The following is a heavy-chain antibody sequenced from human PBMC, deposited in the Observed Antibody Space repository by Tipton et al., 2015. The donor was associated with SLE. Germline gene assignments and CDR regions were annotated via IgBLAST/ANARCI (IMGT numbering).Heavy chain of an antibody. Sequence: SLRLSCAGSGFTFRSHWMHWVRQGPGKGLVWVSRINSDGGSTSYADSVKGRFTISRDDSQNTLYVQMNSLRPEDTALYFCARDRGTIPNVINYHFDNWGQGTLVTVSS. CDR1: GFTFRSHW. V-gene: IGHV3-74*01. J-gene: IGHJ4*02. D-gene: IGHD1-1*01. CDR3: ARDRGTIPNVINYHFDN. CDR2: INSDGGST.